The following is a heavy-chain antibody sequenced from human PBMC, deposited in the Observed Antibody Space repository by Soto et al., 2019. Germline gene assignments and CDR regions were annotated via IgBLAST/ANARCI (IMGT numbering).Heavy chain of an antibody. CDR3: ARSQYAETSYCY. Sequence: PSETLSLTCAVSGGSISSGGYSWSWLRQPPGKGLERIGYIYHSGSTYYTPSLKSRVTISVDRSKNQFSLKLSSVTAADTAVYYCARSQYAETSYCYCGQGSRVTVSS. CDR2: IYHSGST. CDR1: GGSISSGGYS. V-gene: IGHV4-30-2*01. D-gene: IGHD2-8*01. J-gene: IGHJ4*02.